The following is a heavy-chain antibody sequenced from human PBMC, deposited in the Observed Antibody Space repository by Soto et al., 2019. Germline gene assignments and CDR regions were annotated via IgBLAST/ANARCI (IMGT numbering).Heavy chain of an antibody. V-gene: IGHV5-10-1*01. Sequence: GESLKISCKGSGYSFTSYWISWVRQMPGKGLEWMGRIDPSDSYTNYSPSFQGHVTISADKSISTAYLQWSSLKASDTAMYYCASREYSSSSPRSIYYSGMDVWGQGTTVTVSS. CDR3: ASREYSSSSPRSIYYSGMDV. CDR2: IDPSDSYT. CDR1: GYSFTSYW. J-gene: IGHJ6*02. D-gene: IGHD6-6*01.